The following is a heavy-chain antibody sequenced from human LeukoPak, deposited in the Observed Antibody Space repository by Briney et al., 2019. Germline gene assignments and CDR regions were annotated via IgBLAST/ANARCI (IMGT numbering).Heavy chain of an antibody. V-gene: IGHV3-66*01. CDR1: GFTVSSNY. CDR3: ARDHQWLDAFDY. CDR2: IYSGGTT. Sequence: GGSLRLSCAASGFTVSSNYLSWVRQAPGKGLEWVSVIYSGGTTYYADSVKGRFTISRDNSQNTIYLQMNSLRAEDTAVYYCARDHQWLDAFDYGGQETLVTVSA. J-gene: IGHJ4*02. D-gene: IGHD6-19*01.